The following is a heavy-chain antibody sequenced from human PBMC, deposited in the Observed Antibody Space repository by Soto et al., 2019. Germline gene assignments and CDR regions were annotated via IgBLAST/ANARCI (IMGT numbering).Heavy chain of an antibody. CDR3: AGTDGGNGDAFDI. CDR2: SYHSGST. D-gene: IGHD2-15*01. CDR1: GGAISSSNW. Sequence: QVQLQESGPGLVKPSGTLSLTCAVSGGAISSSNWWSWVRQPPGKGLEWIGESYHSGSTNYNPSLRSRVAISVDESQNQFSLKLSSVTAADTAVYYCAGTDGGNGDAFDIWGQGTMVTVSS. J-gene: IGHJ3*02. V-gene: IGHV4-4*02.